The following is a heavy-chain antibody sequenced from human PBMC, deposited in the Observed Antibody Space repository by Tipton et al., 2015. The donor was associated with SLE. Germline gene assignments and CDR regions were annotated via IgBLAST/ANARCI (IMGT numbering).Heavy chain of an antibody. D-gene: IGHD1-26*01. CDR2: IHYTGNT. V-gene: IGHV4-34*01. CDR3: AKQRVWDRAFDF. CDR1: HGSFSAYY. Sequence: TLSLTCAVYHGSFSAYYWTWIRQPPGKGLEWIGTIHYTGNTYYNPSLKSRVTISVDTPKNQFSLNVTSVTVADTAVYYCAKQRVWDRAFDFWGQGTLAAVSS. J-gene: IGHJ3*01.